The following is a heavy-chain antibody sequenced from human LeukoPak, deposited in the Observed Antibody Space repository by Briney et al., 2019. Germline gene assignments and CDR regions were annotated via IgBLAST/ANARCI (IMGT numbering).Heavy chain of an antibody. D-gene: IGHD3-10*01. V-gene: IGHV4-34*01. J-gene: IGHJ6*02. CDR2: INHSGST. CDR1: GGSFSGYY. Sequence: SETLSLTCAVYGGSFSGYYWSWLRQPPGKGLEWIGEINHSGSTNYNPSLKSRVTISVDTSKNQFSLKLSSVTAADTAVYYCARGRVMVYYYYGMDVWGQGTTVTVSS. CDR3: ARGRVMVYYYYGMDV.